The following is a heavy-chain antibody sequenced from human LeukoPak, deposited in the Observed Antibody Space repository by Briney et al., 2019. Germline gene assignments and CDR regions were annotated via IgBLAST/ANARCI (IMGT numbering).Heavy chain of an antibody. CDR3: ALPLYSSGWYDFDY. D-gene: IGHD6-19*01. Sequence: ASVKVSCKASGYTFTSYGISWVRQAPGQGLEWMGRINPNSGGINYAQKFQGRVTMTRDTSISTTYMELNRLRSDDTAVYYCALPLYSSGWYDFDYWGQGTLVTVSS. CDR1: GYTFTSYG. V-gene: IGHV1-2*06. CDR2: INPNSGGI. J-gene: IGHJ4*02.